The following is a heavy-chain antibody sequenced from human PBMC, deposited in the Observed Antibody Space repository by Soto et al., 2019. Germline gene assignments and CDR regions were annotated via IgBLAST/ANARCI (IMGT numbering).Heavy chain of an antibody. J-gene: IGHJ6*02. D-gene: IGHD6-13*01. CDR3: ARDNRRYSSSWYRYGMDV. CDR1: GFTFSSYG. V-gene: IGHV3-33*01. CDR2: IWYDGSNK. Sequence: AGGSLRLSCAASGFTFSSYGMHWVRQAPGKGLEWVAVIWYDGSNKYYADSVKGRFTISRDNSKNTLYLQMNSLRAEDTAVYYCARDNRRYSSSWYRYGMDVWGQGTTVTVSS.